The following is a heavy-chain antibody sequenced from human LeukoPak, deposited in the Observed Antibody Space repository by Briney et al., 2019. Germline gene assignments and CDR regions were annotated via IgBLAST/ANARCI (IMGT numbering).Heavy chain of an antibody. D-gene: IGHD6-19*01. CDR3: ARAVSGRFDY. V-gene: IGHV4-59*08. Sequence: PSETLSLTCAVYGASFSRDYWSWIRQPPGKGLEWTGYIYYSGSTNYNPSLNSRVTISVDTSKNQFSLRLSSVTAADTAIYYCARAVSGRFDYWGQGTLVTVSS. CDR1: GASFSRDY. CDR2: IYYSGST. J-gene: IGHJ4*02.